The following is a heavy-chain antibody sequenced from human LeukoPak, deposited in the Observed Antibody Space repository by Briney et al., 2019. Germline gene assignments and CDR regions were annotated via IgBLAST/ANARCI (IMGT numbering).Heavy chain of an antibody. J-gene: IGHJ4*02. D-gene: IGHD1-26*01. CDR1: GFTFHSYW. CDR2: IDNDGGST. Sequence: GGSLRLSCAASGFTFHSYWMHWVRQAPGKGLVWVSRIDNDGGSTTYADSVKGRFTISRDNAKNTLYLQMNSVRAEDTAVYYCAKDRGVVGATSLDFWGQGTLVTVSS. CDR3: AKDRGVVGATSLDF. V-gene: IGHV3-74*01.